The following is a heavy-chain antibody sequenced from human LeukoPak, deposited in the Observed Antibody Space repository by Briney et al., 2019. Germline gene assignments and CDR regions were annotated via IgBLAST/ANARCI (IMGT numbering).Heavy chain of an antibody. V-gene: IGHV3-23*01. CDR2: ISGSGGST. CDR1: GFTFSSYA. Sequence: GGSLRLSCAASGFTFSSYAMSWVRQAPGKGLEWVSAISGSGGSTYYADSVKGRFTISRDNSKNTLYLQMNSLRAEDTAVYYCARDTTPSSSPSGDAFDIWGQGTMVTVSS. CDR3: ARDTTPSSSPSGDAFDI. D-gene: IGHD6-13*01. J-gene: IGHJ3*02.